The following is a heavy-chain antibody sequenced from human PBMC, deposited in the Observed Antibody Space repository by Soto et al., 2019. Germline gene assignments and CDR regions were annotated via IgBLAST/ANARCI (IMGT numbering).Heavy chain of an antibody. J-gene: IGHJ6*02. CDR2: ISASGSST. Sequence: PGGSLRLSCAASGFTFSSYAMTWVRQAPGKGLEWVSGISASGSSTYYADSVKGRFTISRDNSQNTLYLQMNSLRAEDTAVYYCAKDPPGYDFWSGYPFGPLYYYGMDVWGQGTTVTVSS. D-gene: IGHD3-3*01. CDR3: AKDPPGYDFWSGYPFGPLYYYGMDV. V-gene: IGHV3-23*01. CDR1: GFTFSSYA.